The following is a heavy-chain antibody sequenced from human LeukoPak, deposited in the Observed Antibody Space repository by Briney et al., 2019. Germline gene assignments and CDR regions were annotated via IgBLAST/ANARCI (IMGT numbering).Heavy chain of an antibody. Sequence: GGSLRLSCAASGFTFNNYAMSWVRQAPGKGLEWVSAISDSGSSTYYADSVKGRFTISRDNSKNTLYLQMNSLRAEDTAVYHCAKDQYCTSTSCYVGNWGQGTLVTVSS. CDR1: GFTFNNYA. V-gene: IGHV3-23*01. D-gene: IGHD2-2*01. J-gene: IGHJ4*02. CDR2: ISDSGSST. CDR3: AKDQYCTSTSCYVGN.